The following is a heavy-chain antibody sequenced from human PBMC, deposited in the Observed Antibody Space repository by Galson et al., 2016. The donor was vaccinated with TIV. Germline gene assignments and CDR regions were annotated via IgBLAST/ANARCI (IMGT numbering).Heavy chain of an antibody. CDR2: AWYDERSA. D-gene: IGHD3-9*01. V-gene: IGHV3-33*01. Sequence: SLRLSCAASGFTFTYHGIHWVRQAPGKGLEWLADAWYDERSAYYADSVKGRFTISRDNSKNTVVLQMNSLRAEDTAVYYCARNFPFDAPLAAYYFDYWGQGTLVTVSS. CDR3: ARNFPFDAPLAAYYFDY. J-gene: IGHJ4*02. CDR1: GFTFTYHG.